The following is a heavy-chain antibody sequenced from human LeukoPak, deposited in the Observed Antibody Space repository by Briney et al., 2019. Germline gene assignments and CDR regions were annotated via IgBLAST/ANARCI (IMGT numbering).Heavy chain of an antibody. CDR3: ARDYRSSTSCLFDY. Sequence: ASVKVSWKASGYTFTGYHMHWVRQAPGQGLEWMGRINPNSGDTNYAQKFQGRVTMTRDTSISTAYMELSRLRFDATAVYYCARDYRSSTSCLFDYWGQGTLVTVSS. CDR1: GYTFTGYH. D-gene: IGHD2-2*01. V-gene: IGHV1-2*06. J-gene: IGHJ4*02. CDR2: INPNSGDT.